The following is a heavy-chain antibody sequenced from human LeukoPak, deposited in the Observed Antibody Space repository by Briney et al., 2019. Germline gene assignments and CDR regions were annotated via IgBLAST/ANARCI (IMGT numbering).Heavy chain of an antibody. V-gene: IGHV3-23*01. J-gene: IGHJ5*02. CDR3: AKIQYSSSWYWFDP. CDR2: ISGSGGST. CDR1: GFTFSSYW. Sequence: GGSLRLSCAASGFTFSSYWMSWVRQAPGKGLEWVSAISGSGGSTYYADSVKGRFTISRDNSKNTLYLQMNSLRAEDTAVYYCAKIQYSSSWYWFDPWGQGTLVTVSS. D-gene: IGHD6-13*01.